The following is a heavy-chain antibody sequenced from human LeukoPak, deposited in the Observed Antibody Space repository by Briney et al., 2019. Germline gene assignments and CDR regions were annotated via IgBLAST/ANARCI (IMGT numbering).Heavy chain of an antibody. CDR1: GGTFSSYA. V-gene: IGHV1-69*06. CDR2: IIPIFGTA. Sequence: SVKVSCKASGGTFSSYAISWVRQAPGQGLEWMGGIIPIFGTANYAQKFQGRVTITADKSTSTAYMELSSLRSEDTAVYYCARTTYSSSWFDYWGQGTLVTVSS. J-gene: IGHJ4*02. D-gene: IGHD6-13*01. CDR3: ARTTYSSSWFDY.